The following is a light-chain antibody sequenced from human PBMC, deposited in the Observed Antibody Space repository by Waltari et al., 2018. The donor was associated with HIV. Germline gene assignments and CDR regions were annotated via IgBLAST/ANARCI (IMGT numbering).Light chain of an antibody. Sequence: QSVLTQPPSASGTPGQRVPLSCSGSSSHLGSNTVTWYQQLPGTAPKLLIYSNNQRPSGVPDRFSGSKSGTSASLAISGLQSEDEADYYCAAWDDSLNGWVFGGGTKLTVL. V-gene: IGLV1-44*01. CDR1: SSHLGSNT. J-gene: IGLJ3*02. CDR2: SNN. CDR3: AAWDDSLNGWV.